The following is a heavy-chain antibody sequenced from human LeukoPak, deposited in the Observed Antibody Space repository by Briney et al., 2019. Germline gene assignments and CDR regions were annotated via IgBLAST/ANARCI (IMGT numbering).Heavy chain of an antibody. V-gene: IGHV4-4*07. CDR2: IYTSGTT. Sequence: SETLSLTCAVSGGPISSYYWSWVRQPAGKGLEWVARIYTSGTTNYNPSLRSRVTLSVATSKNQVFLNLSSVTAADTAVYFCARDYYSSGRLSYMDVWGKGTTVTVSS. D-gene: IGHD3-10*01. J-gene: IGHJ6*03. CDR3: ARDYYSSGRLSYMDV. CDR1: GGPISSYY.